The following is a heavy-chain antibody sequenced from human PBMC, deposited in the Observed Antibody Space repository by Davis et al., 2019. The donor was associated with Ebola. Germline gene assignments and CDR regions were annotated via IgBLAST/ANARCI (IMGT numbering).Heavy chain of an antibody. Sequence: GESLKISCAASGFTFSNFAMHWVRQPPGKGLEWVANIYQDGSEKYHVDSVKGRFTISRDHAKNSLYLQMNSLRVEDTAVYYCAARHCTGGVCTDYWGQGTLVTVSS. V-gene: IGHV3-7*03. CDR2: IYQDGSEK. CDR3: AARHCTGGVCTDY. J-gene: IGHJ4*02. CDR1: GFTFSNFA. D-gene: IGHD2-8*02.